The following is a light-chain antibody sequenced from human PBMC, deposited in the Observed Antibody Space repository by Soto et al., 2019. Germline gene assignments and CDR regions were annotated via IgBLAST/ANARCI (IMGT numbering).Light chain of an antibody. V-gene: IGKV3-11*01. CDR1: QSVSSY. J-gene: IGKJ5*01. CDR3: QQRSNWPRIT. Sequence: EIVLTQSPATLSLSPGERATLSCRASQSVSSYLAWYQQKPGQAPRLLIYDASNRATGIPTRFSGSGSGTDFTLTISSLEPEDFAVYYWQQRSNWPRITFGRGTRLEIK. CDR2: DAS.